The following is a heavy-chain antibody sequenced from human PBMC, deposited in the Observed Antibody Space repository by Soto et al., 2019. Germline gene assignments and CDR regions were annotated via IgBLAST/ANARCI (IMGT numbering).Heavy chain of an antibody. CDR3: AKDVGFQQHLFVFDL. CDR2: IIPIFRSS. D-gene: IGHD3-10*02. CDR1: GGTFTDYA. J-gene: IGHJ4*02. Sequence: VKVSCKASGGTFTDYAFSWVRQAPGQGLEWMGGIIPIFRSSNFAQKFQGRLTIFADASAGTAYMELSSLRSDDTAIYYCAKDVGFQQHLFVFDLWGQGTLVTVSS. V-gene: IGHV1-69*01.